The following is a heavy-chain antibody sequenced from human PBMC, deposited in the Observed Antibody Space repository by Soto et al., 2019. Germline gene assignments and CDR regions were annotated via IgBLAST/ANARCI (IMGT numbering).Heavy chain of an antibody. V-gene: IGHV1-69*13. J-gene: IGHJ6*02. Sequence: SVKVSCKASGGTFSSYAISWVRQAPGQGLEWMGGIIPIFGTANYAQKFQGRVTITADESTSTAYMELSSLRSEDTAVYYCANLVVPAATYYYYGMDVWGQGTTVNVSS. CDR3: ANLVVPAATYYYYGMDV. D-gene: IGHD2-2*01. CDR1: GGTFSSYA. CDR2: IIPIFGTA.